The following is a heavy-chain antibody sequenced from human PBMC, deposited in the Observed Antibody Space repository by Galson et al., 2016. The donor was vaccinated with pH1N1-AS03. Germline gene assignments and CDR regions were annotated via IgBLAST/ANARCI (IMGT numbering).Heavy chain of an antibody. CDR1: GSSHSASGVA. J-gene: IGHJ4*02. CDR2: ISWDDDK. Sequence: PALVKPTQTLTLTCTLSGSSHSASGVAVAWIRQPPGKALEWLALISWDDDKRYSPSLRDKVTITKDSSTNQGVLTMTNMDTVDTATYYCAHRHGGNSHYFGYWGPGTLVTVSS. V-gene: IGHV2-5*02. CDR3: AHRHGGNSHYFGY. D-gene: IGHD4-23*01.